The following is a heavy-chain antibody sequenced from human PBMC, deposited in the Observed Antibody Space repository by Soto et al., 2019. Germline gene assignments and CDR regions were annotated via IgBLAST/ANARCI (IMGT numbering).Heavy chain of an antibody. V-gene: IGHV3-53*01. Sequence: GGSLRLSCAASGFTVSSNYMSWVRQAPGKGLEWVSVIYSGGSTYYADSVKGRFTISRDNSKNTLYLQMNSLRAEDTAVYYCASVRFGELFDYWGQGTLVTVSS. CDR2: IYSGGST. J-gene: IGHJ4*02. CDR3: ASVRFGELFDY. D-gene: IGHD3-10*01. CDR1: GFTVSSNY.